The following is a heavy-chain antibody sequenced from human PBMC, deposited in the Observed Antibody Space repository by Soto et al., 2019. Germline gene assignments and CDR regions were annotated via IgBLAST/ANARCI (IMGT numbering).Heavy chain of an antibody. CDR2: INPYNANT. J-gene: IGHJ4*02. D-gene: IGHD6-13*01. V-gene: IGHV1-18*04. CDR3: ARTPTYSRLGDY. CDR1: GYTFTSYG. Sequence: QVELVQSGGEVKKPGASVKVSCKASGYTFTSYGISWVRQAPGQRLEWVGWINPYNANTNYAQEFQGRVTMTTDTSTSTVYMELRGLRSDDTAFYYCARTPTYSRLGDYWGQGTLGTVAS.